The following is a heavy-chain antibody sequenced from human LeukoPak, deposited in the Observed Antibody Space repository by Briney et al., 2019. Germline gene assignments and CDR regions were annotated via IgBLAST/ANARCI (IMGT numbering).Heavy chain of an antibody. V-gene: IGHV4-59*01. J-gene: IGHJ4*02. Sequence: PSETLSLTCTVSGGSISSYYWSWIRQPPGKGLEWIGYIYYSGSTNYNPSLKSRVTISVDTSKNQFSLKLSSVTAADTAVYYCASFTPPFYYFDYWGQGTLVTVS. CDR2: IYYSGST. CDR1: GGSISSYY. CDR3: ASFTPPFYYFDY.